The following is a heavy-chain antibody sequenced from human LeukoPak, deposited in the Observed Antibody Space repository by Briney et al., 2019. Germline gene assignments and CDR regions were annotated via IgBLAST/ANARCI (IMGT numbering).Heavy chain of an antibody. D-gene: IGHD7-27*01. J-gene: IGHJ4*02. CDR1: GFTFSSYA. Sequence: GSLRLSCAASGFTFSSYAMHWVRQAPGKGLEYVSAISSNGGSTYYANSVKGRFTISRDNSKNTLYLQMGSLRAEDMAVYYCARDLGRYYFDYWGQGTLVTVSS. CDR2: ISSNGGST. V-gene: IGHV3-64*01. CDR3: ARDLGRYYFDY.